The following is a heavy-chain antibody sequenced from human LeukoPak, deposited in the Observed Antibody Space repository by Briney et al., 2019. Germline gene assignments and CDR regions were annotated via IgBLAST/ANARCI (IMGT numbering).Heavy chain of an antibody. D-gene: IGHD2/OR15-2a*01. CDR1: GFTFSSYG. CDR3: AREGPRGNSQFDY. V-gene: IGHV3-33*01. Sequence: GGSLRLSCAASGFTFSSYGMHWVRQAPGKGLEWVALIWYDGSNKYYADSVKGRLTTSRDNSKNTLYLQMNSLKAEDTAVYYCAREGPRGNSQFDYWGQGTLVTVSS. CDR2: IWYDGSNK. J-gene: IGHJ4*02.